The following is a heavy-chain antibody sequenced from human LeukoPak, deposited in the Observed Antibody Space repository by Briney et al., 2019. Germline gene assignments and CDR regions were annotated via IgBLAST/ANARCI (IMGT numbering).Heavy chain of an antibody. CDR2: IYYSGST. Sequence: SETLSLTCTVSGGSISSYYWSWIRQPPGKGLEWIGYIYYSGSTNYNPSLKSRVTISVDTSKNQFSLKLSSVTAADTAVYYCARGRRFYSSSWYSFDYWGQGTLVTVSS. CDR1: GGSISSYY. D-gene: IGHD6-13*01. CDR3: ARGRRFYSSSWYSFDY. J-gene: IGHJ4*02. V-gene: IGHV4-59*08.